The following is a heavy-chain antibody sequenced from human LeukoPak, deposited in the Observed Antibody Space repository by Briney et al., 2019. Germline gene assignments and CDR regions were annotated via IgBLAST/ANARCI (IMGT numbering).Heavy chain of an antibody. Sequence: GGSLRLSCAASGFSFNTYTMNWVRQAPGKGLEWVSSISNSGIYIDYADSVKGRFTISRDNAKNSVYLQMNSLRAEDTAVYYCARDVVPSAIGFYFDYWGQGTLVTVSS. J-gene: IGHJ4*02. CDR3: ARDVVPSAIGFYFDY. CDR1: GFSFNTYT. CDR2: ISNSGIYI. V-gene: IGHV3-21*01. D-gene: IGHD2-2*02.